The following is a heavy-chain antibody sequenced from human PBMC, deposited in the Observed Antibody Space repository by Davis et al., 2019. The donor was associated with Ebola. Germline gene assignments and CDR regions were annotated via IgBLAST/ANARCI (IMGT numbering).Heavy chain of an antibody. Sequence: PGGSLRLSCAASGFTFSSYAMHWVRQAPGKGLEWVAVISYDGSNKYYADSVKGRFTISRDNSKNTLYLQMNSLRAEDTAVYYCARDGSIAAAGMGGILGLFDYWGQGTLVTVSS. V-gene: IGHV3-30-3*01. CDR2: ISYDGSNK. D-gene: IGHD6-13*01. CDR1: GFTFSSYA. J-gene: IGHJ4*02. CDR3: ARDGSIAAAGMGGILGLFDY.